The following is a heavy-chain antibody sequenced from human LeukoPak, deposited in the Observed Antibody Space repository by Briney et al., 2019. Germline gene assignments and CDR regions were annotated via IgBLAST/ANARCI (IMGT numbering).Heavy chain of an antibody. V-gene: IGHV1-69*13. J-gene: IGHJ5*02. CDR2: IIPIFGTA. CDR1: GGTFTSYA. Sequence: PVKVSCKASGGTFTSYAISWVRQAPGQGLEWMGGIIPIFGTANYAQKFQGRVTITADESTSTAYMELSSLRSEDTAVYYCARDLPLGYCSSTSCYKGWFDPWGQGTLVTVSS. D-gene: IGHD2-2*02. CDR3: ARDLPLGYCSSTSCYKGWFDP.